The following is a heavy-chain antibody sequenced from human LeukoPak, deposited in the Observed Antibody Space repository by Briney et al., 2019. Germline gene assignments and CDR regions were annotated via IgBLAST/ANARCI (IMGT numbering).Heavy chain of an antibody. Sequence: KPSETLSLTCTVSGGSISSYYWSWIRQPPGQGLEWIGYIYYSGSTNYNPSLKSRVTISVDTSKNQFSLKLSSVTAADTAVYYCARGGSGYLRGDFDYWGQGTLVTVSS. D-gene: IGHD3-22*01. J-gene: IGHJ4*02. CDR2: IYYSGST. V-gene: IGHV4-59*01. CDR3: ARGGSGYLRGDFDY. CDR1: GGSISSYY.